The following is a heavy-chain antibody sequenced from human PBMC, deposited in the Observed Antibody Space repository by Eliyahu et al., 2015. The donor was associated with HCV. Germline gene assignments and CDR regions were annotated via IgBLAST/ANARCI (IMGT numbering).Heavy chain of an antibody. Sequence: QVQLVESGGGVVQPGRSLRLSCAASGFTFSSXGMHWVRQAPGKGLEWVAVIWYDGSNKYYADSVKGRFTISRDNSKNTLYLQMNSLRAEDTAVYYCAREGDNDYGDYAYYFDYWGQGTLVTVSS. CDR2: IWYDGSNK. J-gene: IGHJ4*02. V-gene: IGHV3-33*01. CDR1: GFTFSSXG. CDR3: AREGDNDYGDYAYYFDY. D-gene: IGHD4-17*01.